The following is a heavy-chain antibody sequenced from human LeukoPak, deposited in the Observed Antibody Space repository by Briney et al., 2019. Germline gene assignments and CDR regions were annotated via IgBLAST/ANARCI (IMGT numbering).Heavy chain of an antibody. CDR2: IYHSGST. CDR3: ARGFNYYDILTGYYWRYYFDY. J-gene: IGHJ4*02. D-gene: IGHD3-9*01. V-gene: IGHV4-4*02. CDR1: GGSISSSNW. Sequence: SETLSLTCAVSGGSISSSNWWSWVRQPPGKGLEWIGEIYHSGSTNYNPSLKSRVTISVDKSKNQFSLKLSSVTAADTAVYYCARGFNYYDILTGYYWRYYFDYWGQGTLVTVSS.